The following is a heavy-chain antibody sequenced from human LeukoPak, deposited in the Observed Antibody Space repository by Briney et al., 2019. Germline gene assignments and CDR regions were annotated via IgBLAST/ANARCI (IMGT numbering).Heavy chain of an antibody. CDR3: TRGGGSDSGGKFDY. D-gene: IGHD1-26*01. J-gene: IGHJ4*02. CDR2: INPDEPDT. Sequence: GGPLRLSCAASGFTFSNYWMSWVRQAPGRGLEWVANINPDEPDTYYLDSVRGRFTIPRHNAKNSLYLQLNSLRGEDTAVYYCTRGGGSDSGGKFDYWGQGPLVTVTS. V-gene: IGHV3-7*01. CDR1: GFTFSNYW.